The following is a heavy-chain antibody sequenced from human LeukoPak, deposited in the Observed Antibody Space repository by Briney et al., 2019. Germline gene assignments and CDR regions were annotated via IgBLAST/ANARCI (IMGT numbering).Heavy chain of an antibody. J-gene: IGHJ4*02. CDR2: ISGSGGST. V-gene: IGHV3-23*01. CDR3: AKDGPSGRAYFDY. D-gene: IGHD5-12*01. Sequence: GGSLRLPCAASGFTFSSYAMSWVRQAPGKGLEWVSAISGSGGSTYYADSVKGRLTISRDNSQNMLYLQMHSLRVEDTAVYYCAKDGPSGRAYFDYWGQGTLVTVSS. CDR1: GFTFSSYA.